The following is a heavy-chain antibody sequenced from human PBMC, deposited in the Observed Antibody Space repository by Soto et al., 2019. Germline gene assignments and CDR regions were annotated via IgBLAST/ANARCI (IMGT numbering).Heavy chain of an antibody. V-gene: IGHV3-30*02. CDR1: GFIFSTNG. J-gene: IGHJ4*02. CDR2: MSYDGSDT. CDR3: TIVRVADSALDH. D-gene: IGHD3-10*02. Sequence: GSLRLSCVGSGFIFSTNGMHWVRQTPGKGLEWVAFMSYDGSDTFYADSVKGRFTISRDNSKNTLFLHMSNLRAEDTAMYYCTIVRVADSALDHWGQGTLVTVSS.